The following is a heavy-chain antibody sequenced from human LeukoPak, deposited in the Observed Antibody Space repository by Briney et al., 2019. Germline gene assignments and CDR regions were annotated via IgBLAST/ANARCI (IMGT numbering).Heavy chain of an antibody. Sequence: GASVKLSCKASGYTFTGYYMHGVRQAPGQGLEWMGWITPNSGGTNYAQKFQGRVTMTRDTSISTAYMELSRLRSDDTAVYYCARAQTEPQLGDIEYWGQGTLVTVSS. J-gene: IGHJ4*02. CDR3: ARAQTEPQLGDIEY. D-gene: IGHD6-13*01. V-gene: IGHV1-2*02. CDR1: GYTFTGYY. CDR2: ITPNSGGT.